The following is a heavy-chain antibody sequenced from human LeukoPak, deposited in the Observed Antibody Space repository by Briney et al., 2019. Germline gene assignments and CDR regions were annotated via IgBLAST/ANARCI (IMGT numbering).Heavy chain of an antibody. D-gene: IGHD6-13*01. CDR2: ISSSSSYI. Sequence: PGGSLRLSCAASGFTFSSYSMNWVRQAPGKGLEWVSSISSSSSYIYYADSVKGRFTISRDNAKNSLYLQMNSLKAEDTAVYYCAREQQAYHHPYMDVRGKGTTVSVSS. CDR3: AREQQAYHHPYMDV. V-gene: IGHV3-21*01. J-gene: IGHJ6*03. CDR1: GFTFSSYS.